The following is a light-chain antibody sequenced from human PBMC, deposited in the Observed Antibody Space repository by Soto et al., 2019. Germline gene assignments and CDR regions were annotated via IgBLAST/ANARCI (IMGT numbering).Light chain of an antibody. J-gene: IGKJ1*01. V-gene: IGKV3-20*01. Sequence: EIVLTQSSGTLSLSPGERATLSCRASQSVSSTYLAWYQQKPGQAPRLLIYAASSRATGIPDRFSGSGSGTDFSLTISRLEPEDFAVYYCHQYASAPRTFGQGTKVEIK. CDR2: AAS. CDR3: HQYASAPRT. CDR1: QSVSSTY.